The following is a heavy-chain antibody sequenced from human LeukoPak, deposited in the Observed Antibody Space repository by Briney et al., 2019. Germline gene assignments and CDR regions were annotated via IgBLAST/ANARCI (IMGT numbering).Heavy chain of an antibody. J-gene: IGHJ4*02. CDR1: GFTFSSYW. CDR3: AKLGPVAATTVGFDY. D-gene: IGHD6-19*01. V-gene: IGHV3-7*03. Sequence: PGGSLRLSCAASGFTFSSYWMNWARQAPGKGLEWVASINHNGNVNYYADSVKGRFTISRDNSKNTLYLQMNSLRAEDTAVYYCAKLGPVAATTVGFDYWGQGTLVTVSS. CDR2: INHNGNVN.